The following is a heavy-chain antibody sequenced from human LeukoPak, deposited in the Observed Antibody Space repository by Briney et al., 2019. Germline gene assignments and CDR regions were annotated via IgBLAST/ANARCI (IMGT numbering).Heavy chain of an antibody. V-gene: IGHV3-7*05. CDR1: GFTFSSYW. CDR2: MKSDGSDK. D-gene: IGHD3-22*01. J-gene: IGHJ4*02. Sequence: GGSLRLSCAASGFTFSSYWMDWVRQAPGKGLEWVAIMKSDGSDKYYVDSVKGRFTVSKDNAKNSLYLQMNSLRAEDTAMYYCARNRGGGSGYSDYWGQGTLVTVSS. CDR3: ARNRGGGSGYSDY.